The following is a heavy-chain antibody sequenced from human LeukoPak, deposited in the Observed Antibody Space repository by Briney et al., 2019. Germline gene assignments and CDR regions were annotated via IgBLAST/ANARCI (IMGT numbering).Heavy chain of an antibody. J-gene: IGHJ4*02. V-gene: IGHV7-4-1*02. CDR2: INTNTGNP. Sequence: ASVKVSCKTSGYTFTDYGITWVRQAPGQGLEWMGWINTNTGNPTYAQGFTGRFVFSLDTSVSTAYLQISSLKAEDTAVYYCAREYDYGDPVHFDYWGQGTLVTVSS. CDR3: AREYDYGDPVHFDY. CDR1: GYTFTDYG. D-gene: IGHD4-17*01.